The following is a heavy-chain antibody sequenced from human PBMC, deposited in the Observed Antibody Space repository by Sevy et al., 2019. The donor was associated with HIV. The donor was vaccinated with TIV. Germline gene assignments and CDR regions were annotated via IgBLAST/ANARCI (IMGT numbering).Heavy chain of an antibody. D-gene: IGHD5-12*01. Sequence: GGSLRLSCAASGFTFSSYAMHWVRQAPGKGLEWVAVISYDGSNKYYADSVKGRFTISRDNSKNTLYLQMNSLRAEDTAVYYCASDGPYEMATIIFYFDYWGQGTLVTVSS. CDR3: ASDGPYEMATIIFYFDY. CDR2: ISYDGSNK. CDR1: GFTFSSYA. J-gene: IGHJ4*02. V-gene: IGHV3-30-3*01.